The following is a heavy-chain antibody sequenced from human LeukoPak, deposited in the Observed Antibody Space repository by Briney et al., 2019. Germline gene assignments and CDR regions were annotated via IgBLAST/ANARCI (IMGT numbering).Heavy chain of an antibody. CDR1: GFTFTSSA. CDR3: AAGGEWGLHLDY. Sequence: VASVKVSCKASGFTFTSSAVQWVRQARGQRLEWIGWIVVGSGSTNYAQKFQERVTITGDMSTSTAYMELSSLRSEDTAVYYCAAGGEWGLHLDYWGQGTLVTVSS. CDR2: IVVGSGST. V-gene: IGHV1-58*01. D-gene: IGHD1-26*01. J-gene: IGHJ4*02.